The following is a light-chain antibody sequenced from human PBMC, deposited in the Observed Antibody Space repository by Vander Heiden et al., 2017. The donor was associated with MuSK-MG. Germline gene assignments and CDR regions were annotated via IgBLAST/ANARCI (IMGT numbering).Light chain of an antibody. V-gene: IGKV2-28*01. CDR3: MQALQTPIFT. CDR1: QSLLHSNGYNY. Sequence: DVVMTTPPLSLPVTPGEPASISCRSSQSLLHSNGYNYFDWYLQQPGQSPQLLIYSSTNRASGVPDRFSGSGSGTDFTLIISRVEAEDVGVYYCMQALQTPIFTFGPGTKVDIK. CDR2: SST. J-gene: IGKJ3*01.